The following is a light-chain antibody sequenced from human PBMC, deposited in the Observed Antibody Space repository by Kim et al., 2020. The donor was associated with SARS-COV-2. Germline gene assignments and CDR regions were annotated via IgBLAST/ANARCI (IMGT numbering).Light chain of an antibody. CDR1: QSVSNY. CDR2: DAS. J-gene: IGKJ4*01. CDR3: QHRNNWPLT. V-gene: IGKV3-11*01. Sequence: VSPGERATLSCRASQSVSNYLAWYQHKPGQAPRLLIFDASNMATGIPARFSGSGSGTDFTLTISSLEPEDFAVYYCQHRNNWPLTFGGGTKVDIK.